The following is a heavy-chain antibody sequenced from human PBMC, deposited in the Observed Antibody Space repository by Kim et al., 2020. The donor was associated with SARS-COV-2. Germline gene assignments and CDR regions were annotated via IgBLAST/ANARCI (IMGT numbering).Heavy chain of an antibody. CDR1: GGSISSSSYY. CDR2: IYYSGST. CDR3: ARVWPYYDSIEDY. V-gene: IGHV4-39*07. Sequence: SETLSLTCTVSGGSISSSSYYWGWIRQPPGKGLEWIGSIYYSGSTYYNPSLKSRVTISVDTSKNQFSLKLSSVTAADTAVYYCARVWPYYDSIEDYWGQG. D-gene: IGHD3-22*01. J-gene: IGHJ4*02.